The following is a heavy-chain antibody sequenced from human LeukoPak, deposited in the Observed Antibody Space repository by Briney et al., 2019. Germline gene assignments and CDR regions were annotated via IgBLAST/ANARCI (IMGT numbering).Heavy chain of an antibody. CDR3: ARVSGSYFGTIDY. CDR2: IYYSGST. V-gene: IGHV4-61*08. CDR1: GGSISSGDYY. J-gene: IGHJ4*02. D-gene: IGHD1-26*01. Sequence: SETLSLTCTVSGGSISSGDYYWSWIRQPPGKGLEWIGYIYYSGSTNYNPSLKSRVTISVDTSKNQFSLKLSSVTAADTAVYYCARVSGSYFGTIDYWGQGTLVTVSS.